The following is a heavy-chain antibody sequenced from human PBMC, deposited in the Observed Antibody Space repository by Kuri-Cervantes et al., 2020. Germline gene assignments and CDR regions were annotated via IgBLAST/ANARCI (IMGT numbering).Heavy chain of an antibody. Sequence: SETLSLTCTVSGDSISTYFWSWVRQPPGKGLEWIGEIHHSGRINYNPSLKSRVTISMDKSKNHFSLRLSSVTAADTAVYFCAREGWNGYYLDPWGQGTLVTVSS. CDR3: AREGWNGYYLDP. D-gene: IGHD3-3*01. CDR1: GDSISTYF. CDR2: IHHSGRI. J-gene: IGHJ5*02. V-gene: IGHV4-4*02.